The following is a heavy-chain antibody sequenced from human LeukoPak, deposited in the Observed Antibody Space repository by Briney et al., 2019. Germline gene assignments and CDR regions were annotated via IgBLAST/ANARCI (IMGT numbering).Heavy chain of an antibody. J-gene: IGHJ4*02. V-gene: IGHV3-48*03. Sequence: EGSLRLSCAASGFTFSSYEMNWVRQAPGKGLEWVSYISSGGSAIYYADSVKGRFTISRDNAKNSLYLQMNSLRAEDTAVYYCARAATVAGTVFDYWGQGTLVTVSS. CDR3: ARAATVAGTVFDY. D-gene: IGHD6-19*01. CDR2: ISSGGSAI. CDR1: GFTFSSYE.